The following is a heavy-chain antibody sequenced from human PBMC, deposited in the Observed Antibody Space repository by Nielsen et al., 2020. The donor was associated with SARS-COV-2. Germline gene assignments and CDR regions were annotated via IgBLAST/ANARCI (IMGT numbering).Heavy chain of an antibody. CDR3: AKVLLWCGDYYYYGMDV. D-gene: IGHD3-10*01. CDR1: GFTFSSYG. CDR2: ISYDGSNK. Sequence: GGSLRLSCAASGFTFSSYGMHWVRQAPGKGLEWVAVISYDGSNKYYADSVKGRFTISRDNSKNTLYLQMNSLRAEDTAVYYCAKVLLWCGDYYYYGMDVWGQGTTVTVSS. V-gene: IGHV3-30*18. J-gene: IGHJ6*02.